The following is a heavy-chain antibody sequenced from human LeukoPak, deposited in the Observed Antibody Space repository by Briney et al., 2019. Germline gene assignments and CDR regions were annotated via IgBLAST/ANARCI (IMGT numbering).Heavy chain of an antibody. V-gene: IGHV1-3*01. J-gene: IGHJ3*02. CDR2: INAGNGNT. Sequence: ASVKVSCKASGYTFTSYAMHWVRQAPGQRLEWMGWINAGNGNTKYSQKFQGRVTITGDTSASTAYMELSSLRSEDTAVYYCAREGRYCSSTSCYLDAFDIWGQGTMVTVSS. CDR3: AREGRYCSSTSCYLDAFDI. D-gene: IGHD2-2*01. CDR1: GYTFTSYA.